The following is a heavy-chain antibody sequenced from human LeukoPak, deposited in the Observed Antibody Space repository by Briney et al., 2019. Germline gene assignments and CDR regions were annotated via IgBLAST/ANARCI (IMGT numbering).Heavy chain of an antibody. J-gene: IGHJ6*02. CDR3: ARASRRITIFGSSYYYYGMDV. Sequence: SETLSLTCTVSGGSISSYYWSWIRQPAGKGLEWIGRIYTSGSTNYNPSLKSRVTMSVDTSKNQFSLKLSSVTAADTAVYYCARASRRITIFGSSYYYYGMDVWGQGTTVTVSS. CDR2: IYTSGST. D-gene: IGHD3-3*01. V-gene: IGHV4-4*07. CDR1: GGSISSYY.